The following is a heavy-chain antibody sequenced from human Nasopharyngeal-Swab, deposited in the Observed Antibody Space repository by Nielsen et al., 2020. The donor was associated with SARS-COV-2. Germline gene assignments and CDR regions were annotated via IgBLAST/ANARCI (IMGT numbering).Heavy chain of an antibody. J-gene: IGHJ4*02. D-gene: IGHD1-26*01. CDR1: GDSITNYY. Sequence: SETLSLTCTASGDSITNYYWSWIRQPPGKELEWIGNFYYSGSTNYSPSLKSRVTISADTSKNQFSLKLTTVTAADTAVYYCARWSTISRFFDFWGQGTQVTVSS. CDR3: ARWSTISRFFDF. CDR2: FYYSGST. V-gene: IGHV4-59*01.